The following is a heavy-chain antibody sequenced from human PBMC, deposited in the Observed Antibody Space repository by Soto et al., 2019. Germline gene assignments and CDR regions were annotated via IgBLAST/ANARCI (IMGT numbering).Heavy chain of an antibody. CDR1: GGSISSYY. CDR2: IYYSGST. V-gene: IGHV4-59*01. CDR3: ARDDDGDFDY. Sequence: QVPLQESGPGLVKPSETLSLTCTVSGGSISSYYWSWIRQPPGKGLEWIGYIYYSGSTNYNPSLKSRVTISVDTSKNQFSLKLSSVTAADTAVYYCARDDDGDFDYWGQGTLVTVSS. J-gene: IGHJ4*02. D-gene: IGHD4-17*01.